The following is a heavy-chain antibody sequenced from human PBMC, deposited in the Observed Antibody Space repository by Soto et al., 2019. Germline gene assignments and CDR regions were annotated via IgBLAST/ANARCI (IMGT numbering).Heavy chain of an antibody. CDR1: GDTFTSYY. CDR2: INPSGGST. V-gene: IGHV1-46*01. Sequence: GASVKVSCKAPGDTFTSYYLNWVRQAPGQGLEWMGIINPSGGSTSYAQKFQGRVTMTRDTSTSTVYMELSSLRSEDTAVYYCARDRPRLRSGMDVWGQGATVTVSS. CDR3: ARDRPRLRSGMDV. D-gene: IGHD5-12*01. J-gene: IGHJ6*02.